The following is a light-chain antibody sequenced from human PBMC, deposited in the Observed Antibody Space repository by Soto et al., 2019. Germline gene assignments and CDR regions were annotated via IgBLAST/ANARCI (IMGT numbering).Light chain of an antibody. Sequence: EIVLTQSPGTLSLSPGERATLSCRASQSVSSIYLAWYQQKPGQAPMLLIYGASSRATGIPDRFSGSGSGTDFTLTINRLEPEDFAVYYCQQYGSSITFGQGTRLEIK. J-gene: IGKJ5*01. CDR3: QQYGSSIT. CDR1: QSVSSIY. CDR2: GAS. V-gene: IGKV3-20*01.